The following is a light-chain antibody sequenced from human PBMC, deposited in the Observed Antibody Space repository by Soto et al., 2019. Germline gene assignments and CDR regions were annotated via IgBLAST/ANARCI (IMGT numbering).Light chain of an antibody. CDR2: KAS. J-gene: IGKJ1*01. V-gene: IGKV1-5*03. CDR1: QSISSW. CDR3: QQYNSPCT. Sequence: DIQMTQSPSTLSASVGDRVTITCRASQSISSWLAWYQQKPGKAPKLLIYKASSLESGVPSRFSDSGAGTEFTLTISSLQPDDFATYYCQQYNSPCTFGQGTKVEIK.